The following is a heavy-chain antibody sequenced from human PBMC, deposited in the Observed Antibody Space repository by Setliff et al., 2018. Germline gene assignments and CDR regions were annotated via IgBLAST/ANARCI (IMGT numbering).Heavy chain of an antibody. J-gene: IGHJ2*01. Sequence: HPGGSLRLSCTASGFTFSNAWMSWVRQAPGKGLEWVSYISSSSSTIYYADSVKGRFTISRDNAKNSLYLRMNSLRAEDTAVYYCARVAGRGRYWYFDLWGRGTLVTVSS. CDR1: GFTFSNAW. CDR2: ISSSSSTI. V-gene: IGHV3-48*04. CDR3: ARVAGRGRYWYFDL.